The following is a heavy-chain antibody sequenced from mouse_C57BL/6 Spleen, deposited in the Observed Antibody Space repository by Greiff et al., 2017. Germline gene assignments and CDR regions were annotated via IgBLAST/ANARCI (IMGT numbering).Heavy chain of an antibody. Sequence: QLQQPGAELVKPGASVKLSCKASGYTFTSYWMHWVKQRPGQGLEWIGMIHPNSGSTNYNEKFKSKATLTVDESSSTAYMQLSSLTSEDSAVYYCARRVHDYDDGGSWGTGTTVTVSS. D-gene: IGHD2-4*01. CDR1: GYTFTSYW. CDR3: ARRVHDYDDGGS. J-gene: IGHJ1*03. V-gene: IGHV1-64*01. CDR2: IHPNSGST.